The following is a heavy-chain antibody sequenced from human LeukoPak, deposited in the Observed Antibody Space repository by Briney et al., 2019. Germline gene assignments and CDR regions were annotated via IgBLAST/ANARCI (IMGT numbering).Heavy chain of an antibody. Sequence: GGSLRLSCAASGFTFSSYSMTWVRQAPGEGLEWISSMSSGGTYIYYADSVRGRFTISRDNAKNSLHLLMNSLRAEDTAVYYCARDRPTGASRLFVVQWGQGTLVTVSS. V-gene: IGHV3-21*01. CDR2: MSSGGTYI. D-gene: IGHD3-3*01. CDR1: GFTFSSYS. J-gene: IGHJ4*02. CDR3: ARDRPTGASRLFVVQ.